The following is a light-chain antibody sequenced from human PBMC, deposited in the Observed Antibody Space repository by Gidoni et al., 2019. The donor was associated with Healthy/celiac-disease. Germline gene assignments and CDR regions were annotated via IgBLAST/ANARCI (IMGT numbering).Light chain of an antibody. J-gene: IGKJ1*01. Sequence: DIQLTQSPSFLSASVGDSVTITCRASQGISSYLAWYQQKPGKAPKLLIYAASTLQSGVPSRFSGSGSGTEFTLTISSLQPEDFATYYCQQLNSYPFGQGTKVEIK. CDR3: QQLNSYP. V-gene: IGKV1-9*01. CDR2: AAS. CDR1: QGISSY.